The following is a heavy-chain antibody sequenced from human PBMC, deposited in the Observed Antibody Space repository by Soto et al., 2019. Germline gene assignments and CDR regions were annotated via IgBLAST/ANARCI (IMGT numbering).Heavy chain of an antibody. CDR2: IYYSGST. CDR3: EREEYSNYWFDT. CDR1: GGSISSGGYY. J-gene: IGHJ5*02. V-gene: IGHV4-31*03. Sequence: LSLTCTVSGGSISSGGYYWSWIRQHPGKGLEWIGYIYYSGSTYYNPSLKSRVTISVDTSKNQFSLKLSSVTAAETAVYYCEREEYSNYWFDTWGQGTLVTVSS. D-gene: IGHD4-4*01.